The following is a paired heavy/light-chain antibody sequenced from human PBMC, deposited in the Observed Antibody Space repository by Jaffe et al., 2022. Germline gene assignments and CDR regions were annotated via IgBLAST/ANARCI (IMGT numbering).Heavy chain of an antibody. J-gene: IGHJ6*03. V-gene: IGHV4-30-2*01. Sequence: QLQLQESGSGLVKPSQTLSLTCAVSGGSISSGGYSWSWIRQPPGKGLEWIGYIYHSGSTYYNPSLKSRVTISVDRSKNQFSLKLSSVTAADTAVYYCASGLSGHVSTGGKWYYYYYMDVWGKGTTVTVSS. CDR1: GGSISSGGYS. CDR3: ASGLSGHVSTGGKWYYYYYMDV. D-gene: IGHD3-16*01. CDR2: IYHSGST.
Light chain of an antibody. J-gene: IGKJ5*01. Sequence: DIQMTQSPSSLSASVGDRVTITCQASQDISNYLNWYQQKPGKAPKLLIYDASNLETGVPSRFSGSGSGTDFTFTISSLQPEDIATYYCQQYDNPSITFGQGTRLEIK. CDR2: DAS. CDR1: QDISNY. CDR3: QQYDNPSIT. V-gene: IGKV1-33*01.